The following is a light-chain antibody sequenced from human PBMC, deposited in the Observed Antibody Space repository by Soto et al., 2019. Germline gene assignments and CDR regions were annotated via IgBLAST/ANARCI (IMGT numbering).Light chain of an antibody. Sequence: SYELTQPPSVSVSPGQTASITCSGDKLGDKYACWYQQKPGQYPVLVIYQDSKRPSGIPERFSGSNSGNTATLTISGTQAMDEADSYCQAWDRSTYVVFGGGTKLTVL. CDR2: QDS. CDR1: KLGDKY. V-gene: IGLV3-1*01. J-gene: IGLJ2*01. CDR3: QAWDRSTYVV.